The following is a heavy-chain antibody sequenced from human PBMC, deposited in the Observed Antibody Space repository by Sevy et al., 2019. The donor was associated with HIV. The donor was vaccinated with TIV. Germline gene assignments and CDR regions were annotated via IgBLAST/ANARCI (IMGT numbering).Heavy chain of an antibody. V-gene: IGHV3-23*01. CDR2: ISGSGGST. CDR1: GFTFSSYA. J-gene: IGHJ4*02. Sequence: GGSLRLSCAASGFTFSSYAMSWVRQAPGKGLEWVSAISGSGGSTYYADSVKGRFTISRDNSKNTLYLQMNSLRAEDTAVYYCAKVLVGYCSSTRCYKRGAYFDYWGQGTLVTVSS. CDR3: AKVLVGYCSSTRCYKRGAYFDY. D-gene: IGHD2-2*02.